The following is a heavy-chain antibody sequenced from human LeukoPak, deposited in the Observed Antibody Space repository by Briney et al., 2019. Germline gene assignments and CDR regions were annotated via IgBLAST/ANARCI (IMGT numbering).Heavy chain of an antibody. CDR2: INPNSGGT. D-gene: IGHD2-2*01. CDR1: GYTFTGYY. J-gene: IGHJ4*02. Sequence: GSVKVSCKASGYTFTGYYMHWVRQAPGQGLEWMGWINPNSGGTNYAQKFQGRVTMTRDTSISTAYMELSRLRSDDTAVYYCARATIVVVPAAMGYWGQGTLVTVSS. CDR3: ARATIVVVPAAMGY. V-gene: IGHV1-2*02.